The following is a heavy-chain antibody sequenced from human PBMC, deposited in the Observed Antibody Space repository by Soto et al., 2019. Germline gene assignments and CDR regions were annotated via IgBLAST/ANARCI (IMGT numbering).Heavy chain of an antibody. CDR3: ATGLSKYYYGSGAEYNWFDP. CDR2: FDPEDGET. CDR1: GYTHPELS. Sequence: ASVQVSCKVSGYTHPELSMHWVRQVPGKGLEWMGGFDPEDGETIYAQKFQGRVTMTEDTSTDTAYMELSSLRSEDTAVYYCATGLSKYYYGSGAEYNWFDPWGQGTLVTVS. D-gene: IGHD3-10*01. V-gene: IGHV1-24*01. J-gene: IGHJ5*02.